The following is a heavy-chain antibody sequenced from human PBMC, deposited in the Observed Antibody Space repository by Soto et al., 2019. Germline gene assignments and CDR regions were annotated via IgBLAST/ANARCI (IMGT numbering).Heavy chain of an antibody. D-gene: IGHD6-13*01. CDR2: IYSGGST. CDR3: ARDPPGIAASGGGG. V-gene: IGHV3-53*01. J-gene: IGHJ4*02. Sequence: LRLSCAASGFTVSNNYMIWVRQAPGKGLEWVSLIYSGGSTHYADSVKGRFTISRDNSKNTLYLQMNSLRVEDTAVYYCARDPPGIAASGGGGWGQGTLVTVSS. CDR1: GFTVSNNY.